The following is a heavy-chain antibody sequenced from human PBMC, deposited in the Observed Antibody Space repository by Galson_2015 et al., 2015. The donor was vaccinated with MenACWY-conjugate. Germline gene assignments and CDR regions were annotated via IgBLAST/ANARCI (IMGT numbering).Heavy chain of an antibody. Sequence: SLRLSCAASGFTSSYYSMNWVRQAPGKGLEWVSHISGDSRTIYYADSVRGRFTISRDNAKNSLYLQMNGLRDEDTAVYYCARGGSSGPAFDYWGQGTLVTVSS. CDR3: ARGGSSGPAFDY. CDR1: GFTSSYYS. D-gene: IGHD3-22*01. V-gene: IGHV3-48*02. CDR2: ISGDSRTI. J-gene: IGHJ4*02.